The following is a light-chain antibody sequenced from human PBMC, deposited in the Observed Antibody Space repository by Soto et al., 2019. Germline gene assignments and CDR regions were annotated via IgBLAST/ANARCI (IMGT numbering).Light chain of an antibody. V-gene: IGLV6-57*03. CDR1: SGSIASNY. Sequence: NFMLTQPHSVSESPGKTVTISCTRSSGSIASNYVQWYRQRPGSAPTTLVYEDNQRPSGVPDRFSGSFDSSSNSASLTISGLKTEDEADYYCQSFDSSTPNWVFGGGTKVTVL. CDR2: EDN. CDR3: QSFDSSTPNWV. J-gene: IGLJ3*02.